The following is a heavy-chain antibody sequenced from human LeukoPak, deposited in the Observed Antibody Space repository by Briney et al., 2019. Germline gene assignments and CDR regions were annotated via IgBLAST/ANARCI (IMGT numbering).Heavy chain of an antibody. CDR2: ISSSSSYI. CDR1: GFTFSSYS. Sequence: PGGSLRLSCAASGFTFSSYSMTWVRQAPGKGLEWVSSISSSSSYIYYADSVKGRFTISRDNAKNSLYLQMNSLRAEDTAVYYCASSGSYYEEPDFDYWGQGTLVTVSS. J-gene: IGHJ4*02. D-gene: IGHD1-26*01. CDR3: ASSGSYYEEPDFDY. V-gene: IGHV3-21*01.